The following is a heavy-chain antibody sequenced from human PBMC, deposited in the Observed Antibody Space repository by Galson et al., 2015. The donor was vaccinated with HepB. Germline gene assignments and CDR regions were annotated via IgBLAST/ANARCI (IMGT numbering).Heavy chain of an antibody. D-gene: IGHD3-3*02. CDR2: INRDGSHK. CDR1: GFTFSTYW. J-gene: IGHJ3*02. V-gene: IGHV3-7*01. Sequence: SLRLSCAASGFTFSTYWMTWVRQAPGKGLEWVANINRDGSHKGYVDSMKGRFTVSRDNAKNSLFLQMNSLRAEDTAVYYCARHILASPSRALDIWGQGTIVTVSS. CDR3: ARHILASPSRALDI.